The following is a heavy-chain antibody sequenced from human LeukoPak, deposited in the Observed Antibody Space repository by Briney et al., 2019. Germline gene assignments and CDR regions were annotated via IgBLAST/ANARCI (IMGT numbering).Heavy chain of an antibody. CDR3: ARVAAAGENQKYYFDY. V-gene: IGHV3-30-3*01. D-gene: IGHD6-13*01. CDR2: ISYDGSNK. Sequence: PGGSLRLSCAASGFTFSSYAMHWVRQAPGKGLEWVAVISYDGSNKYYADSVKGRFTISRDNSKNTLYLQMNSLRAEDTAVYYCARVAAAGENQKYYFDYWGQGTLVTVSS. CDR1: GFTFSSYA. J-gene: IGHJ4*02.